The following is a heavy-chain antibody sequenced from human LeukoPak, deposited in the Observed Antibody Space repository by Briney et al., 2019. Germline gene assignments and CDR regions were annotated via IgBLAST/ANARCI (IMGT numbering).Heavy chain of an antibody. J-gene: IGHJ5*02. Sequence: ASVKVSCKASGYTFTSYDINWVRQATGQGLEWMGWMNPNSGNTGYAQKFQSRVTMTRNTSISTAYMELSSLRSEDTAVYYCARGGRRIAARQRGNWFDPWGQGTLVTVSS. CDR3: ARGGRRIAARQRGNWFDP. CDR2: MNPNSGNT. D-gene: IGHD6-6*01. CDR1: GYTFTSYD. V-gene: IGHV1-8*01.